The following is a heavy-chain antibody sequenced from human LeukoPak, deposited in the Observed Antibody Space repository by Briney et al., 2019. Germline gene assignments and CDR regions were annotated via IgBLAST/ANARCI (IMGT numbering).Heavy chain of an antibody. CDR1: GFTFDDYG. CDR3: ASHPVGSPIACFDY. CDR2: INWNGGST. V-gene: IGHV3-20*04. J-gene: IGHJ4*02. Sequence: PGGSLRLSCAASGFTFDDYGMSWVRQAPGKGLEWVSGINWNGGSTGYADSVKSRFTISRDNAKNSLYLQMNSLRAEDTALYYCASHPVGSPIACFDYWGQGTLVTVSS. D-gene: IGHD6-13*01.